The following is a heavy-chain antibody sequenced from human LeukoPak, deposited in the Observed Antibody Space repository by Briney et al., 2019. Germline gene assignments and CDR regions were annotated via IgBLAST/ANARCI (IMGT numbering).Heavy chain of an antibody. V-gene: IGHV3-21*01. Sequence: GGSLRLSCAASKFPFANYGMSWVRQAPGKGLEWVSSLSGSGANTYYADSVKGRFTISRDNAKNSLYLQMNSLRAEDTAVYYCARAHNWKYGSFDFWGQGTLVTVSS. CDR2: LSGSGANT. CDR1: KFPFANYG. J-gene: IGHJ4*02. D-gene: IGHD1-7*01. CDR3: ARAHNWKYGSFDF.